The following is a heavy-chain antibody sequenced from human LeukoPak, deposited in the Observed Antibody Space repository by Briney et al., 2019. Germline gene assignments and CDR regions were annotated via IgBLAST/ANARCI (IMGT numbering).Heavy chain of an antibody. CDR1: GYTFTSYD. J-gene: IGHJ4*02. V-gene: IGHV1-8*01. Sequence: ASVKVSCKASGYTFTSYDINWVRQATGQGLEWMGWMNPNSGNTGYAQKFQGRVTMTRNTSISTAYMELSSLRSEDTAVYYCARAGGYCGRISCPYYFDYWGQGTLVAVSS. D-gene: IGHD2-15*01. CDR2: MNPNSGNT. CDR3: ARAGGYCGRISCPYYFDY.